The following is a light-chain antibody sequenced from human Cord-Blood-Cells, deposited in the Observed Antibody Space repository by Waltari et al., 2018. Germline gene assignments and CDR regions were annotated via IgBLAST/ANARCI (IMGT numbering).Light chain of an antibody. CDR1: QSISSY. CDR2: AAS. V-gene: IGKV1-39*01. J-gene: IGKJ3*01. Sequence: DIQMTQSPSSLSASDGDRVTITCRASQSISSYLNWYQQKPGKAPKLLIYAASSLQSGVPSRFSGSGSGTDFTLTISSLQPEDFATYYCQQSYSTPLFTFGPGTKVDIK. CDR3: QQSYSTPLFT.